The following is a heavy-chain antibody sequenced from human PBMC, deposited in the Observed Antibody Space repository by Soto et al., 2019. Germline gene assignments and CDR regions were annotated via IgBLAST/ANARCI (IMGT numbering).Heavy chain of an antibody. CDR3: ARGRLQWMSLDI. V-gene: IGHV1-8*01. J-gene: IGHJ3*02. CDR1: GYTFTSYD. CDR2: VNPNSGST. D-gene: IGHD4-4*01. Sequence: ASLKVSCKASGYTFTSYDINWVRQATGQGLEWMGWVNPNSGSTVYAQKFQGRLTLARDTSISTAYLELSSLRSEDTAVYYCARGRLQWMSLDIWGPGTMVSVSS.